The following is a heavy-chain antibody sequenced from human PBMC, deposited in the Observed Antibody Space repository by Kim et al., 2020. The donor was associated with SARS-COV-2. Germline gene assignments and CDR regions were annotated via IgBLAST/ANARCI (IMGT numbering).Heavy chain of an antibody. D-gene: IGHD3-22*01. J-gene: IGHJ4*02. CDR3: ARTMVVIRRSDYFDH. V-gene: IGHV3-66*01. Sequence: DYRKGRFTISRDKSRNTPFLQMSSLRAEDTAVYYCARTMVVIRRSDYFDHWGQGTLVTVSS.